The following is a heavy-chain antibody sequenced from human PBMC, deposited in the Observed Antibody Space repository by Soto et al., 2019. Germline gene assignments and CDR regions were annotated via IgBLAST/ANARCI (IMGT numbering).Heavy chain of an antibody. CDR3: AGDPTSSSWYFDF. J-gene: IGHJ4*02. CDR1: GFTFSSYG. D-gene: IGHD6-13*01. Sequence: GGSLRLSCAASGFTFSSYGMNWVRQAPGKGLEWVAVIWYDGSNTYYADSVKGRFTISRDNSKNTLYLQMNSLRADDAAVYCCAGDPTSSSWYFDFWGQGTLVTVSS. V-gene: IGHV3-33*01. CDR2: IWYDGSNT.